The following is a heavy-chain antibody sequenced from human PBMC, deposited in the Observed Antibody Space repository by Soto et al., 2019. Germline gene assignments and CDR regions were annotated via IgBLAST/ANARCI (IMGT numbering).Heavy chain of an antibody. D-gene: IGHD4-17*01. CDR2: IYYSGST. J-gene: IGHJ3*02. CDR3: ARRYGGAFDI. V-gene: IGHV4-39*01. Sequence: ASGTLSLTCTVSGGSISSSSYYWGWIRQPPGKGLEWIGSIYYSGSTYYNPSLKSRVTISVDTSKNQFSLKLSSVTAADTAVYYCARRYGGAFDIWGQGTMVTVSS. CDR1: GGSISSSSYY.